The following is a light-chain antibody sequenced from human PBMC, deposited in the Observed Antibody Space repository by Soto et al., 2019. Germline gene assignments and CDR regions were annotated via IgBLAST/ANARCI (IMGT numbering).Light chain of an antibody. J-gene: IGKJ1*01. V-gene: IGKV1-8*01. Sequence: ALRMTQSPSSLSASTGDRVTITCRASQGISSYLAWYQQKPGKAPKLLIYKASSLESGVPSRFSGSGSGTEFTLTIRSLQPDDFATYYCQQYNSYWACGQGTKVDIK. CDR1: QGISSY. CDR3: QQYNSYWA. CDR2: KAS.